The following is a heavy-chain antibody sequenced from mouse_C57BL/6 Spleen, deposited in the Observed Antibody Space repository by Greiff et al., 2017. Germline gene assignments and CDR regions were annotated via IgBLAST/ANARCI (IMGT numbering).Heavy chain of an antibody. CDR3: ARGGGYYGNYEGFAY. J-gene: IGHJ3*01. V-gene: IGHV1-53*01. Sequence: VQLQQPGTELVKPGASVKLSCKASGYTFTSYWMHWVKQRPGQGLEWIGNINPSNGGTNYNEKFKSKATLTVDKYSSTAYMQLSSLTSEDSAVYYCARGGGYYGNYEGFAYWGQGTLVTVSA. D-gene: IGHD2-1*01. CDR1: GYTFTSYW. CDR2: INPSNGGT.